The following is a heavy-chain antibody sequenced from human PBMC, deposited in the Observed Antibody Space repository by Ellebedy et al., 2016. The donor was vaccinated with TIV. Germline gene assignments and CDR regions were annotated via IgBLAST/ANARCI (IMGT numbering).Heavy chain of an antibody. D-gene: IGHD5-12*01. J-gene: IGHJ3*02. V-gene: IGHV1-18*01. CDR3: ARHRPPGSLASGYDLDAFDI. Sequence: ASVKVSCKASGYTFTSYVISWVRQAPGQGLEWMGWISAHNGNTKYAQKLQGRVTMTTDTSTSTAYMELRSLRSDDTAVYYCARHRPPGSLASGYDLDAFDIWGQGTMVTVSS. CDR2: ISAHNGNT. CDR1: GYTFTSYV.